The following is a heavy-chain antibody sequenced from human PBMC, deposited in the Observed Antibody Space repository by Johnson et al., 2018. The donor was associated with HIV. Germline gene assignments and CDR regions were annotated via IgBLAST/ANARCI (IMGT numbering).Heavy chain of an antibody. J-gene: IGHJ3*01. CDR2: INWNGSNK. CDR1: GFTFDDYG. Sequence: VQLVESGGGVVRPGGSLRLSCAASGFTFDDYGMSWVRQVPGTGLEWVSGINWNGSNKSYAKSGKGRFTISRDNSRNTLYLQMNSLRAEDTAVYYCAGWLAEAFDVWGQGTMVTVSS. CDR3: AGWLAEAFDV. D-gene: IGHD6-19*01. V-gene: IGHV3-20*04.